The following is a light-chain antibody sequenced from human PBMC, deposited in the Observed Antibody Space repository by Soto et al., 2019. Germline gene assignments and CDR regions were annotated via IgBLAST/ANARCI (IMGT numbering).Light chain of an antibody. V-gene: IGLV1-40*01. CDR2: GNN. Sequence: QPVLTQPPSVSGAPGQRVTISCTGSSSNVGAGYDVHWYQQLPGTAPKLLIYGNNNRPSGVPDRFSASKSGTSASLAITGLQAEDDADYYCQSYDSRLGGFVVFGGGTKLTVL. CDR1: SSNVGAGYD. CDR3: QSYDSRLGGFVV. J-gene: IGLJ2*01.